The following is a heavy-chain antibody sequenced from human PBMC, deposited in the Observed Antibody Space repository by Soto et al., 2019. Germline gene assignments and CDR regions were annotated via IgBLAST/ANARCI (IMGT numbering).Heavy chain of an antibody. CDR2: INARDVNT. V-gene: IGHV1-18*01. J-gene: IGHJ4*02. CDR3: ARDAYSSGWYFFDC. Sequence: ASVKVSCKVSGYTLTDLSMQWVRQAPGHGLEWMGGINARDVNTTYAQRLQGRVTMTTDTSTSTAYMELRSLRSDDTAVYYCARDAYSSGWYFFDCWGQGTLVTVSS. CDR1: GYTLTDLS. D-gene: IGHD6-19*01.